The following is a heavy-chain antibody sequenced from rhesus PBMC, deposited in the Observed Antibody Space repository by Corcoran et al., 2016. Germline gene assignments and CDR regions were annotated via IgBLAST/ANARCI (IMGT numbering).Heavy chain of an antibody. CDR3: ARGVGY. Sequence: QVTLKESGPALVKPTQTLTLTCTFSGFSLSTSGRGLGWIPQPPGKGLEWLASIYWDDAKYYSTSLKSRLTISKDTSKNQVVLTMTNMDPVDTATYYCARGVGYWGQGVLVTVSS. V-gene: IGHV2S1*01. CDR2: IYWDDAK. J-gene: IGHJ4*01. CDR1: GFSLSTSGRG.